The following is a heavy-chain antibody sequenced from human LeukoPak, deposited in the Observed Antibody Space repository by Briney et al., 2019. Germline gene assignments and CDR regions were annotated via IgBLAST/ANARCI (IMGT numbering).Heavy chain of an antibody. CDR2: IYHSGTT. CDR1: GAFITNSHW. V-gene: IGHV4-4*02. CDR3: ATYFYGEYGSYYFDY. D-gene: IGHD4-17*01. J-gene: IGHJ4*02. Sequence: PSETLSLTCAVSGAFITNSHWWSWARQPPGKGLEWIGEIYHSGTTNYNPSLQSRVNMSVDKSKNQFSLKLSSVTAADTAVYYCATYFYGEYGSYYFDYWGQGTLVTVSP.